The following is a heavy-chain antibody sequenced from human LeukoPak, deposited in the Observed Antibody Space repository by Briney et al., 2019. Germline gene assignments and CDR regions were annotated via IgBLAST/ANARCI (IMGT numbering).Heavy chain of an antibody. D-gene: IGHD6-19*01. J-gene: IGHJ4*02. CDR1: GYSFTSYW. V-gene: IGHV5-10-1*01. Sequence: GESLKISCKGSGYSFTSYWISWVRQMPGKGVEWMGRIDPSDSYTNYSPSFQGHVTISADKSISTAYLQWSSLKASDTAMYYCASTEQWLAPLDYWGQGTLVTVSS. CDR3: ASTEQWLAPLDY. CDR2: IDPSDSYT.